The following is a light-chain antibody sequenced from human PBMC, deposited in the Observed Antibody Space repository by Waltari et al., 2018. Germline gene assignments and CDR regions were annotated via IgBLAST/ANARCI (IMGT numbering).Light chain of an antibody. Sequence: IVLTQSPGTLSLPPGERDPLSCRASQSVSIYLAWYQQKPGQAPSLLIYHTSTRATGIPDRFSGSGSGTDFSLTISGLEPEEFAVYYCQHYKNLPVSFGQGTRVEIK. CDR1: QSVSIY. CDR2: HTS. J-gene: IGKJ1*01. CDR3: QHYKNLPVS. V-gene: IGKV3-20*01.